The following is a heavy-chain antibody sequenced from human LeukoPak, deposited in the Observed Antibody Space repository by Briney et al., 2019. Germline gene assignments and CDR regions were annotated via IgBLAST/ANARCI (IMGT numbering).Heavy chain of an antibody. CDR3: ASVRRGFGESSKYYAYYYMGV. J-gene: IGHJ6*03. D-gene: IGHD3-10*01. Sequence: SETLSLTCTVSGGSISRSSYYWGWIRQPPGKGLEWIGNIFYSGSTYYSPSLRSRVTISLDTSRNQFSLKLSSVTAADTAVYYCASVRRGFGESSKYYAYYYMGVWGKGTTVTISS. CDR2: IFYSGST. V-gene: IGHV4-39*01. CDR1: GGSISRSSYY.